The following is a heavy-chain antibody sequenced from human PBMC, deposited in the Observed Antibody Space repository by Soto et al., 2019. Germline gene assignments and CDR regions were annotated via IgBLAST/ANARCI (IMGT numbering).Heavy chain of an antibody. J-gene: IGHJ4*02. Sequence: GGSLRLSCAASGFTFRSYGMHWVRQAPGKGLEWVAVISYDGSNKYYADSVKGRFTVSRDNSNNTLYLQMNSLRAEDTAAYYCAKDRLEMATNHHYFDYWGQGTLVTVSS. CDR3: AKDRLEMATNHHYFDY. V-gene: IGHV3-30*18. CDR1: GFTFRSYG. CDR2: ISYDGSNK. D-gene: IGHD5-12*01.